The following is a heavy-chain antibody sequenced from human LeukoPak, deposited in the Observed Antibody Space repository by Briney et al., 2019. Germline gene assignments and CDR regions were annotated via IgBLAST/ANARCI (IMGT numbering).Heavy chain of an antibody. CDR2: INPNSGGT. J-gene: IGHJ1*01. CDR1: GYTFTGYY. CDR3: ARGGEQQLVRRYFQH. Sequence: GASVKVSCKASGYTFTGYYMHWVRQAPGQGLEWMGRINPNSGGTNYAQKFQGRVTMTRDTSISTAYMELSKLRSDDTAGYYCARGGEQQLVRRYFQHWGQGTLVTVSS. V-gene: IGHV1-2*06. D-gene: IGHD6-13*01.